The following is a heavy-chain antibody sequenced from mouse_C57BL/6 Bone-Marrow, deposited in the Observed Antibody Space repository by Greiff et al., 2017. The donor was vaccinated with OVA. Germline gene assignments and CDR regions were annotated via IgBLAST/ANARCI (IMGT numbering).Heavy chain of an antibody. CDR3: TTMCDGNPYFDY. V-gene: IGHV14-1*01. D-gene: IGHD2-1*01. Sequence: VQLQQSGAELVRPGASVKLSCTASGFNIKDYYMHWVKQRPEQGLEWIGRIDPEDGDTEYAPKFQGKATMTADTSSNTAYLQLSSLTSADTAVYYCTTMCDGNPYFDYWGQGTTLTVSS. CDR2: IDPEDGDT. J-gene: IGHJ2*01. CDR1: GFNIKDYY.